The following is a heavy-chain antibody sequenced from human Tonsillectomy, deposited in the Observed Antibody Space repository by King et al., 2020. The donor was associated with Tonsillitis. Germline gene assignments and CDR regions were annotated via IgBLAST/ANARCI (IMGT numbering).Heavy chain of an antibody. V-gene: IGHV4-4*07. CDR3: AGLSYYDTNGRWD. Sequence: VQLQESGPGLVKPSETLSLTCSVSGGSMSDFYWSWIRQSAGKGMEWIGRLYPNGNTNYNPSLGKRVTMSLDTSENQFSLRMTSVTAAATAVYYCAGLSYYDTNGRWDWGQGTLVTVSS. D-gene: IGHD3-22*01. J-gene: IGHJ4*02. CDR2: LYPNGNT. CDR1: GGSMSDFY.